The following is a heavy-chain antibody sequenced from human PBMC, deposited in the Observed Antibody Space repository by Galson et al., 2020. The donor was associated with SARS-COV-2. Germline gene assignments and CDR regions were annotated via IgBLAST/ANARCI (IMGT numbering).Heavy chain of an antibody. CDR2: MNPNSGNT. CDR3: ARGVLSGWHRSLSAGMDV. D-gene: IGHD6-19*01. CDR1: GYTFTSYD. Sequence: ASVKVSCKASGYTFTSYDINGVRQATGQGLEWMGWMNPNSGNTGYAQKFQGRVTMTRNTSISTAYMELSSLRSEDTAVYYCARGVLSGWHRSLSAGMDVWGQGTTVTVSS. V-gene: IGHV1-8*01. J-gene: IGHJ6*02.